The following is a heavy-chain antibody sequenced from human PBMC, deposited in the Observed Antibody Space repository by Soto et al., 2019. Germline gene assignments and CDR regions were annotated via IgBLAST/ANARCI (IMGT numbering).Heavy chain of an antibody. D-gene: IGHD2-15*01. CDR2: ISTYNSNT. Sequence: QVQLVQSGAEVKKRGASVKVSCKASGYSFTRYGSSWVRQAPGQGLEWMGWISTYNSNTNYAQKLKGRVTLTTGTSTDTAFMELRSLTSDDTAVYYCAREVYCSSGSCALYSHEYFGMDVWGQGTTVTVSS. J-gene: IGHJ6*02. CDR1: GYSFTRYG. CDR3: AREVYCSSGSCALYSHEYFGMDV. V-gene: IGHV1-18*01.